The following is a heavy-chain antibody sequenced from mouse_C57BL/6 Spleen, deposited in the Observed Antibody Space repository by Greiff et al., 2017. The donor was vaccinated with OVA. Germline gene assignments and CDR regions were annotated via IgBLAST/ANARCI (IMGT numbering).Heavy chain of an antibody. CDR3: ARSAGTGGWYVDV. D-gene: IGHD3-3*01. CDR1: GYTFTSYW. Sequence: QVQLQQPGAELVKPGASVKLSCKASGYTFTSYWMQWVKQRPGQGLEWIGEIDPSDSYTNYNQKFKGKATLTVDTSSSTAYMQLSSLTSEDSAVYYWARSAGTGGWYVDVWGTGTTVTVSS. J-gene: IGHJ1*03. V-gene: IGHV1-50*01. CDR2: IDPSDSYT.